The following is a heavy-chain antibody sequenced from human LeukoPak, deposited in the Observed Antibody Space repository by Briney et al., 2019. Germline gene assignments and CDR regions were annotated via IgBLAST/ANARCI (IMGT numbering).Heavy chain of an antibody. J-gene: IGHJ6*03. D-gene: IGHD2-15*01. CDR3: ARGPLGYCSGGSCYRYYYYYMDV. Sequence: SETLSLTCAVYGGSFSGYYWSWIRQPPGKGLEWIGKINHSGSTNYNPSLKSRVTISVDTSKNQFSLKLSSVTAADTAVYYCARGPLGYCSGGSCYRYYYYYMDVWGKGTTVTVSS. V-gene: IGHV4-34*01. CDR1: GGSFSGYY. CDR2: INHSGST.